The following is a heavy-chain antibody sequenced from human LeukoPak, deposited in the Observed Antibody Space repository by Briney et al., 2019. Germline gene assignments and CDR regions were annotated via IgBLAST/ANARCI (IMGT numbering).Heavy chain of an antibody. CDR3: AKSLGGSGSYYRAAFDI. D-gene: IGHD3-10*01. Sequence: QAGGSLRLSCSASGFTFKNYAMSWVRQAPGKGLEWVSVISNSGGTIYYVDSVRGRFTISRDNSKNTLYLQMNSLRAEDTAVYYCAKSLGGSGSYYRAAFDIWGQGTMATVSS. J-gene: IGHJ3*02. CDR1: GFTFKNYA. V-gene: IGHV3-23*01. CDR2: ISNSGGTI.